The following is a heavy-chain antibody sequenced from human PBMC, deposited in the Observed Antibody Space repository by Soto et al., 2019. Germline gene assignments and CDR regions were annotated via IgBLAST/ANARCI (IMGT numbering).Heavy chain of an antibody. CDR1: GYTFTSYR. J-gene: IGHJ5*02. V-gene: IGHV1-18*04. CDR3: ARGRQFSWFDT. D-gene: IGHD4-4*01. Sequence: ASVKVSCKASGYTFTSYRMSWVRQAPGQGLECMGWISAYNGNTNYAQKLQGRVTMTTDTSTSTSYMELRSLSSDDTAVYYCARGRQFSWFDTWGQGTLVTVSS. CDR2: ISAYNGNT.